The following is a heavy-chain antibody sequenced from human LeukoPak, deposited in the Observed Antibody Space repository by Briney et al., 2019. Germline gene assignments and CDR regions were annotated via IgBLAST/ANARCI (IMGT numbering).Heavy chain of an antibody. Sequence: GGSLRLSCAASGFTVSSNYMSWVRQAPGKGLEWVSVIYSGDNTYYADSVKGRFTISRDNSKNTLYLQMNSLRAEDTAVYYCAKADRIVVVPAATDYWGQGTLVTVSS. D-gene: IGHD2-2*01. CDR2: IYSGDNT. V-gene: IGHV3-66*01. CDR1: GFTVSSNY. J-gene: IGHJ4*02. CDR3: AKADRIVVVPAATDY.